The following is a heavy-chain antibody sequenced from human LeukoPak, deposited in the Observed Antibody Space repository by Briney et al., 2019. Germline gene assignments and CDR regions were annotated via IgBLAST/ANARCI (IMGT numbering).Heavy chain of an antibody. CDR3: ARVGGSSGWYHRPGGPYELDY. V-gene: IGHV3-48*03. CDR2: ISSSGGTI. J-gene: IGHJ4*02. CDR1: GFTFSSYE. D-gene: IGHD6-19*01. Sequence: GGSLRLSCAASGFTFSSYEMNWVRQAPGKGLEWVSYISSSGGTIYYADSVKGRFTISRDNAKNSLYLQMNSLRAEDTAVYYCARVGGSSGWYHRPGGPYELDYWGQGTLVTVSS.